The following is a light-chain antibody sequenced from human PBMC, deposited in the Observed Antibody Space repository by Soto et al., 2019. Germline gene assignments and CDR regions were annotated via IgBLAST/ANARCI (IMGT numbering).Light chain of an antibody. J-gene: IGKJ5*01. Sequence: VLTQSAGTRSLSPGERASRSRRYIQSVSSSYLAWYQQKPGQAPRLLIYGASSRATGIPDRFSGSGSGTDVSLTISRRDPEDLGVYYCQQDGSSALITVGQGTRLEI. CDR1: QSVSSSY. V-gene: IGKV3-20*01. CDR2: GAS. CDR3: QQDGSSALIT.